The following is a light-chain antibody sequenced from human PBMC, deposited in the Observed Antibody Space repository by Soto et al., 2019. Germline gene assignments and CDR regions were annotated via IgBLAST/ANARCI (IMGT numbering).Light chain of an antibody. J-gene: IGLJ1*01. CDR2: YDS. V-gene: IGLV3-21*04. Sequence: SYELTQPPSVSVAPGKTARITCGGNNIGSKSVHWYQQKPGQAPVLVIYYDSDRPSGIPERFSGSNSGNTATLTISRVEAGDEADYYCQVLDSSSDHPLYVFGTGTKLTVL. CDR3: QVLDSSSDHPLYV. CDR1: NIGSKS.